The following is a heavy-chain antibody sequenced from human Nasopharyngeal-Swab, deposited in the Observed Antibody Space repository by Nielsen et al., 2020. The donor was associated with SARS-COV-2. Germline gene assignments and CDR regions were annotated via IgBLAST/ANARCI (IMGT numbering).Heavy chain of an antibody. CDR2: INTNTGNP. Sequence: ERQAPGQGREWMGWINTNTGNPTYAQGFTGRFVFSLDTSVSTAYLQISSLKAEDTAVYYCARGKYYDILTGYYTDNWFDPWGQGTLVTVSS. D-gene: IGHD3-9*01. CDR3: ARGKYYDILTGYYTDNWFDP. V-gene: IGHV7-4-1*02. J-gene: IGHJ5*02.